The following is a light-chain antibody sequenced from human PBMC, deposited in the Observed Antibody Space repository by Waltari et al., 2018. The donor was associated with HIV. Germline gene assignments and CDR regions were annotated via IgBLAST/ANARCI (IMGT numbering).Light chain of an antibody. CDR3: QQYDNWLS. Sequence: VMTPSPATLSVSPGERATISCRASQSVTSNLAWYQLKPGQAPRLLMYGASTRATGIPARFSGSGSGTEFTLTISSLQSEDFAVYVCQQYDNWLSFGGGTKVEIK. CDR1: QSVTSN. V-gene: IGKV3-15*01. J-gene: IGKJ4*01. CDR2: GAS.